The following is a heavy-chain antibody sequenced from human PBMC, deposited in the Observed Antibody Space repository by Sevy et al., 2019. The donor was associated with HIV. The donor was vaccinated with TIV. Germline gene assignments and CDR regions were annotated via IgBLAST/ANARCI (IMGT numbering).Heavy chain of an antibody. CDR1: GFTFSDAW. J-gene: IGHJ4*02. CDR3: STGFVQWEQRPFDY. D-gene: IGHD1-26*01. CDR2: IKSKADGGTT. Sequence: GGSQRLSCAASGFTFSDAWMSWVRQAPAKGLEWVARIKSKADGGTTDYAAPVKGRFTISRDDSINTLYLQMNSLKTEDTAVYYCSTGFVQWEQRPFDYWGQGTLVTVSS. V-gene: IGHV3-15*01.